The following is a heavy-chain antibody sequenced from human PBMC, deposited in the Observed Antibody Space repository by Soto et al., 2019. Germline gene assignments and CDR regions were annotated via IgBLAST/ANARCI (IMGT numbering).Heavy chain of an antibody. CDR3: AKDIWEALNPFDY. D-gene: IGHD1-26*01. J-gene: IGHJ4*02. Sequence: PGGSLRRSCAASGFTFSSYDMNWVRQAPGKGLEWVSGIGGSGGSTYYADSVKGRFTISRDNSKNTLYLQMNSLRADDTAVYYCAKDIWEALNPFDYWGQGTLVTVSS. CDR2: IGGSGGST. CDR1: GFTFSSYD. V-gene: IGHV3-23*01.